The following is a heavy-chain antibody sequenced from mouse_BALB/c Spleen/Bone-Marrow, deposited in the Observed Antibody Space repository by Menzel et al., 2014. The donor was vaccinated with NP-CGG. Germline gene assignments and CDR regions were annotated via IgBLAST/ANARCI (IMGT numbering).Heavy chain of an antibody. V-gene: IGHV1-80*01. CDR3: ASVYDYGRGYAMDD. J-gene: IGHJ4*01. CDR2: IYPGDGDT. CDR1: GYAFSNYG. D-gene: IGHD2-4*01. Sequence: QVQLKESGAELVRPGSSVKISCKASGYAFSNYGMNWVKQRPGQGLEWIGQIYPGDGDTNYNGKFKGRVTLTADKSSSTAYMQLSSLTSEDSAVYFCASVYDYGRGYAMDDWGQGTSVTVSS.